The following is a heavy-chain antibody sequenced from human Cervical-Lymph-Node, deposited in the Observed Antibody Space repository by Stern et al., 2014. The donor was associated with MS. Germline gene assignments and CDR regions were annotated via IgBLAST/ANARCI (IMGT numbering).Heavy chain of an antibody. CDR1: GFSLSTSGVG. CDR3: AHEVVAFDY. Sequence: QVTLRESGPTLVKPTQTLTLTCTFSGFSLSTSGVGVGWIRQPPGKALEWLALIYWGDDKPYSPALKSRLTITKDTSKNQVVLTMTNMDPVDTATYYCAHEVVAFDYWGQGTLVTVSS. D-gene: IGHD3-22*01. J-gene: IGHJ4*02. V-gene: IGHV2-5*02. CDR2: IYWGDDK.